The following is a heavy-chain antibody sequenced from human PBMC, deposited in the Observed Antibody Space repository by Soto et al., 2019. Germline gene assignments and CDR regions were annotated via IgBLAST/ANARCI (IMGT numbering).Heavy chain of an antibody. V-gene: IGHV2-5*02. CDR3: VRRLVAHCRGDCSLSDY. J-gene: IGHJ4*02. CDR1: GFSLTNIGVG. Sequence: QITLKESGPTVVRPTQTLTLTCTFSGFSLTNIGVGVGWIRQPPGKAPEWLALIYWDDDDFYSPSLKSRLTITKDTSKDQVYLTMSNMDPVDTATYYCVRRLVAHCRGDCSLSDYWGQGTLVTVSS. D-gene: IGHD2-21*02. CDR2: IYWDDDD.